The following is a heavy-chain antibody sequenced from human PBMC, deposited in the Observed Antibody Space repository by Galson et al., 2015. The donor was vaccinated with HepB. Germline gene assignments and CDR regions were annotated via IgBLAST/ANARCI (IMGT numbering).Heavy chain of an antibody. V-gene: IGHV1-69*13. J-gene: IGHJ6*03. CDR3: ARAEGQYTNSYYYYMNV. Sequence: SVKVSCKASGGTFNNYAINWVRQAPGQGLEWMGGIIPIFRTAHYAQRFQGRVTITADESTNTAYMELSSLRSEDTAIYYCARAEGQYTNSYYYYMNVWGEGTTVTVSS. D-gene: IGHD2-2*02. CDR2: IIPIFRTA. CDR1: GGTFNNYA.